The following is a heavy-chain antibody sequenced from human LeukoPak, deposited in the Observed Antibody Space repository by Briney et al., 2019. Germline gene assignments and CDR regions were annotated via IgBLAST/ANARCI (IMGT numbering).Heavy chain of an antibody. CDR3: ASRGRWRDILTGFYYYYGMDV. D-gene: IGHD3-9*01. CDR2: IYHSGST. CDR1: GGSISSSNW. V-gene: IGHV4-4*02. J-gene: IGHJ6*02. Sequence: PSGTLSLTCAVSGGSISSSNWWSWVRQPPGKGLEWIGEIYHSGSTNYNPSLKSRVTISVDKSKNQFSLKLSSVTAADTAVYYCASRGRWRDILTGFYYYYGMDVWGQGTTVTVSS.